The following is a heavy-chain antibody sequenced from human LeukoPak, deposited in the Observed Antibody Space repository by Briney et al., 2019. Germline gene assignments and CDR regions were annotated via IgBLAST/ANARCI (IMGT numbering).Heavy chain of an antibody. V-gene: IGHV3-30*18. J-gene: IGHJ5*02. CDR2: ISYAGGTQ. D-gene: IGHD3-10*01. CDR3: AKEGTPQVSTWYDL. Sequence: PGGSLRLSCAASGVTLSPYGMHWVRQAPGKGLEWVAVISYAGGTQHYADSVKGRFIISRDNPRNTLYLQMNILRTEDTAVYYCAKEGTPQVSTWYDLWGQGTHAIVSS. CDR1: GVTLSPYG.